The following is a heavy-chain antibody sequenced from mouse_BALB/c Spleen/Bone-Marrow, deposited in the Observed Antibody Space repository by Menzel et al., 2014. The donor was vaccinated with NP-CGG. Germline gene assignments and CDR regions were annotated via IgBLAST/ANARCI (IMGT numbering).Heavy chain of an antibody. CDR2: ISSGGSA. CDR3: ARGYDYDFDY. CDR1: GFTFSSHT. J-gene: IGHJ2*01. D-gene: IGHD2-4*01. V-gene: IGHV5-6-5*01. Sequence: DVHLVESGGGLVKPGGSLKVSCAASGFTFSSHTMSWVRQTPEKRLEWVASISSGGSAYYPDSVKGRLSISRDNARDILFLQMSSLRSEDTAMYYCARGYDYDFDYWGQGTTLTVSS.